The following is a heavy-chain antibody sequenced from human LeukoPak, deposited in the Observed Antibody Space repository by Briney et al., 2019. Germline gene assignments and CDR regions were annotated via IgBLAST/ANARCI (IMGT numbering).Heavy chain of an antibody. CDR3: ARSPYYYDSSGYYYYFDY. CDR1: GGTFSSYA. CDR2: IIPIFGTA. D-gene: IGHD3-22*01. J-gene: IGHJ4*02. Sequence: EASVTVSCKASGGTFSSYAISWVRQAPGQGLEWMGGIIPIFGTANYAQKFQGRVTITADESTSTAYMELSSLRSEDTAVYYCARSPYYYDSSGYYYYFDYWGQGTLVTVSS. V-gene: IGHV1-69*13.